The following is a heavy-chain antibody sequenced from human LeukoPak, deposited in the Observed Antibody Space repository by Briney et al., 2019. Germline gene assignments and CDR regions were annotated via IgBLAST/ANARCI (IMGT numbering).Heavy chain of an antibody. CDR2: INPNSGGT. CDR3: ARPMARGVVYYYGMDV. J-gene: IGHJ6*02. V-gene: IGHV1-2*02. CDR1: GYTFTGYY. D-gene: IGHD3-10*01. Sequence: ASVKVSCKASGYTFTGYYMHWVRQAPGQGLEWMGWINPNSGGTNYAQKFQGRVTMTRDTSISTAYMELSRLRSDDTAVYYCARPMARGVVYYYGMDVWGQGTTVTVSS.